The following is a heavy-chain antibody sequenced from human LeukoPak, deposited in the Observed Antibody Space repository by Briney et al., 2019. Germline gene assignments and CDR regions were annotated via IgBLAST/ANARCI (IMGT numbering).Heavy chain of an antibody. CDR2: INHSGST. V-gene: IGHV4-34*01. J-gene: IGHJ4*02. CDR3: ARHKWWYDY. CDR1: GGSFSGYY. Sequence: SETLSLTCTVYGGSFSGYYWSWIRQPPGKGLEWIGEINHSGSTNYNPSLKTRVTISVDTSKNQFSLKLSSVTAADTAVYYCARHKWWYDYWGQGTLVTVSS. D-gene: IGHD2-15*01.